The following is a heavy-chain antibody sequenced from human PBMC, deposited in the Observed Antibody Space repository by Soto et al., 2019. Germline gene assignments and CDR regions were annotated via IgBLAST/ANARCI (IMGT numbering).Heavy chain of an antibody. Sequence: GGSLRLSCAASGFTFRSYGMHWVRQAPGKGLEWVAGIRCDGSNKCYADSVKGRFTISRDNAKNSLYLQMNSLRAEDTALYYCAKDFRKHIVVVPAALDYWGQGTLVTVSS. V-gene: IGHV3-30*02. CDR3: AKDFRKHIVVVPAALDY. CDR1: GFTFRSYG. CDR2: IRCDGSNK. J-gene: IGHJ4*02. D-gene: IGHD2-2*01.